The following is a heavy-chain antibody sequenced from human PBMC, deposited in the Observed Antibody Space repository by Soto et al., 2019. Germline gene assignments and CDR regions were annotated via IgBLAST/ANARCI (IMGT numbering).Heavy chain of an antibody. V-gene: IGHV3-23*01. CDR3: TTDLVGYYYDSSGYLDAFDI. CDR1: GFTFSSYA. J-gene: IGHJ3*02. CDR2: ISDSGGST. Sequence: GGSLRLSCAASGFTFSSYAMSWVRQAPGKGLEWVSGISDSGGSTYYADSVKGRFTISRDNSKNTLYLQMNSLRAEDTAVYYCTTDLVGYYYDSSGYLDAFDIWGQGTMVTVSS. D-gene: IGHD3-22*01.